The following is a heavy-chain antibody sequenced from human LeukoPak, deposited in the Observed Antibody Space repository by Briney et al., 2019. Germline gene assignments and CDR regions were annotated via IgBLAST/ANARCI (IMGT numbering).Heavy chain of an antibody. Sequence: ASVKVSCKATGYAFTNYGISWVRQAPGQGLEWMGWISAYNGNTKYAQKLQGRVTMTTDTSTSTAYMELRSLRSDDTAVYYCARVGTPTLYSYGHFDYWGQGTLVTVSS. D-gene: IGHD5-18*01. V-gene: IGHV1-18*01. CDR2: ISAYNGNT. CDR3: ARVGTPTLYSYGHFDY. J-gene: IGHJ4*02. CDR1: GYAFTNYG.